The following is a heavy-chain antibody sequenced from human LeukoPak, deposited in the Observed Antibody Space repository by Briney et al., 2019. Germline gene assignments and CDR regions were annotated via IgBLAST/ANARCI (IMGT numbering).Heavy chain of an antibody. CDR1: GGSFSGYY. D-gene: IGHD3-9*01. Sequence: SETLSLTCAVYGGSFSGYYWSWIRQPPGKGLEWIGEINHSGSTNYNPSLKSRVTISVDTSKNQFSLKLSSVTAADTAVSYCARDLGGPHYDILTGYYRSPYGMDVWGQGTTVTVSS. V-gene: IGHV4-34*01. J-gene: IGHJ6*02. CDR3: ARDLGGPHYDILTGYYRSPYGMDV. CDR2: INHSGST.